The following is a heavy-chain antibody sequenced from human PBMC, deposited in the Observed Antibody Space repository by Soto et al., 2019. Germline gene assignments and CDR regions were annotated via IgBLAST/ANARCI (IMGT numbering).Heavy chain of an antibody. CDR1: GYTLTELS. V-gene: IGHV1-24*01. CDR3: ASADTAMAIFDY. Sequence: GASVKVSCKVSGYTLTELSMHWVRQAPGKGLEWMGGFDPEDGETNYAQKFQGRVTITADESTSTAYMELSSLRSEDTAVYYCASADTAMAIFDYWGQGTLVTVSS. CDR2: FDPEDGET. J-gene: IGHJ4*02. D-gene: IGHD5-18*01.